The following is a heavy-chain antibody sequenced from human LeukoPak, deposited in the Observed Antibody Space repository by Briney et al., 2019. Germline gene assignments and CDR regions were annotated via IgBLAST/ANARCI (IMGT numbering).Heavy chain of an antibody. CDR3: AREVGYCSGGSCYSYFDY. J-gene: IGHJ4*02. CDR2: IYDSGSA. CDR1: GGSINSNF. D-gene: IGHD2-15*01. V-gene: IGHV4-59*01. Sequence: SETLSLTCTVSGGSINSNFYTWIRQPPGKGLEWIGNIYDSGSAKYNPSLKSRVTISVDTSKNQFSLKLSSVTAADTAVYYCAREVGYCSGGSCYSYFDYWGQGTLVTVSS.